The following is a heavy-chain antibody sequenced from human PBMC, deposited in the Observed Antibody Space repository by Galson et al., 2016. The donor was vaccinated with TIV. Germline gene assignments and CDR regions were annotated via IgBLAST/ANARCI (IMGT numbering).Heavy chain of an antibody. CDR3: VSQRFGLVNPINH. CDR2: FFHSGST. CDR1: GGSISSRTYY. Sequence: SETLSLTCSVSGGSISSRTYYWGWIRQPPGRGLEWIGSFFHSGSTYYNPSLKNRVTISEDTSKNVFSLRLTSVTVADTAVYFCVSQRFGLVNPINHWGQGVLVTVSS. V-gene: IGHV4-39*01. D-gene: IGHD3-3*01. J-gene: IGHJ4*02.